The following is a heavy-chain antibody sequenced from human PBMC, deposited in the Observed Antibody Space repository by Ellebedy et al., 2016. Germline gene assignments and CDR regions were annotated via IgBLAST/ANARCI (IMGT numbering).Heavy chain of an antibody. CDR1: GGSVRSSSYY. CDR3: ASRPNWYFDL. CDR2: MYYRGST. Sequence: SETLSLTXTVSGGSVRSSSYYWDWIRQPPGKGLEWIGSMYYRGSTNYNPSLKSRVTISVDTSKNQFSLKLTSVTAADTAVYYCASRPNWYFDLWGRGTLVTVS. J-gene: IGHJ2*01. V-gene: IGHV4-39*01.